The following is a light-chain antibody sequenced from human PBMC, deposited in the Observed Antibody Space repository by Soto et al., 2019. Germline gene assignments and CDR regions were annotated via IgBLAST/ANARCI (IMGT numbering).Light chain of an antibody. CDR1: QTISSW. Sequence: DIQMTQSPSTLSGSVGDRVTITCRARQTISSWLAWYQQKPGKAPKLLIYKASTLKSGVPSRFSGSGSGTEFTLTISSLQPDDFATYYCQHYNSYSEAFSQGTKVDIK. CDR3: QHYNSYSEA. V-gene: IGKV1-5*03. CDR2: KAS. J-gene: IGKJ1*01.